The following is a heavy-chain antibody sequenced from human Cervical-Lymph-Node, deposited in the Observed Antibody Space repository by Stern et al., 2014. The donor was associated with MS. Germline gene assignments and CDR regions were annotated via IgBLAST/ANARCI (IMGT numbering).Heavy chain of an antibody. Sequence: QLQLQESGPGLVKPSETLSLTCTVSGGSISSSSYYWGWIRQPPGKGLEWIGSIYYSGSTYYNPSLKSRVTISVDTSKNQFSLKLSSVTAADTAVYYCARCRVENWFDPWGQGTLVTVSS. CDR1: GGSISSSSYY. J-gene: IGHJ5*02. CDR2: IYYSGST. CDR3: ARCRVENWFDP. D-gene: IGHD2-15*01. V-gene: IGHV4-39*01.